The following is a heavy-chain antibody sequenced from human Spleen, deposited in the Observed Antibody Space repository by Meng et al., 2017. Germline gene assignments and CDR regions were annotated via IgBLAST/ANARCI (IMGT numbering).Heavy chain of an antibody. CDR3: VRDHDYYGTSCIGSY. CDR2: ISGIGTTI. V-gene: IGHV3-11*04. Sequence: GGSLRLSCAASGFTFSGYYMSWIRQAPGKGLEWISYISGIGTTIYYADSVKGRFTISRDNAKNSLYLQMNSLRAEDTAVYYCVRDHDYYGTSCIGSYWGQGALVTVSS. D-gene: IGHD2-2*01. CDR1: GFTFSGYY. J-gene: IGHJ4*02.